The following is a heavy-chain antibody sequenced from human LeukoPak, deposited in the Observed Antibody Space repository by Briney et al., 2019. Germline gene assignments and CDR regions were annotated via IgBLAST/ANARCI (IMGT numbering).Heavy chain of an antibody. CDR1: GFTFSSYA. Sequence: GGSLRLSCAASGFTFSSYAMSWVRQAPGKGLEWVSAISGSGGSTYYADSVKGRFTISRDNSKNTLYLQMNGLRAEDTAVYYCAKDPNYDILTGYLGLFDYWGQGTLVTVSS. V-gene: IGHV3-23*01. J-gene: IGHJ4*02. CDR3: AKDPNYDILTGYLGLFDY. D-gene: IGHD3-9*01. CDR2: ISGSGGST.